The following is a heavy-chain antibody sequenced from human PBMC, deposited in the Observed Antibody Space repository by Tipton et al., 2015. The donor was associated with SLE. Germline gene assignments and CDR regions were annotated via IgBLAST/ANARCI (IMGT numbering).Heavy chain of an antibody. V-gene: IGHV4-39*07. J-gene: IGHJ1*01. D-gene: IGHD1-7*01. Sequence: GLVKPSETLSLTCGVSGGSIITDSYFWGRVRLPPGKGLEWIAAVSYSGPSTYNPSLRSRVSISLDTSENQFSLSLSSVTAADTAMYYCARETLTGTITFWGQGTLVTVSS. CDR3: ARETLTGTITF. CDR1: GGSIITDSYF. CDR2: VSYSGPS.